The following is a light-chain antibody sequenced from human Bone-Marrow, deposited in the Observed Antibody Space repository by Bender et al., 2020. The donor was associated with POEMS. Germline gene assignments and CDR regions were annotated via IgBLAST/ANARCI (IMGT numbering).Light chain of an antibody. CDR2: GNN. CDR3: QSYDNSLGGWV. Sequence: QSVLTQPPSVSGAPGQRVTISCTGSISNIGATFDVHWYQHLPGTAPKLLIYGNNNRPSGVPDRISASKSGTSASLAITGLQAEDEGDYYCQSYDNSLGGWVFGGGTKLTVL. J-gene: IGLJ3*02. V-gene: IGLV1-40*01. CDR1: ISNIGATFD.